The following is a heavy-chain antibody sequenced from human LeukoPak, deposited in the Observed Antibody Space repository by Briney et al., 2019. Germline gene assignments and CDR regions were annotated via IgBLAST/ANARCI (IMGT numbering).Heavy chain of an antibody. CDR1: GYTLTELS. CDR3: ATGSYDILTGYQSGIDY. D-gene: IGHD3-9*01. J-gene: IGHJ4*02. Sequence: VAAVKVCCKVSGYTLTELSMHWVRQAPGKGLEWMGGFDPEDGETIYAQKFQGRVTMTEDTSTDTAYMELSSLRSEDTAVYYCATGSYDILTGYQSGIDYWGQGTLVTVSS. V-gene: IGHV1-24*01. CDR2: FDPEDGET.